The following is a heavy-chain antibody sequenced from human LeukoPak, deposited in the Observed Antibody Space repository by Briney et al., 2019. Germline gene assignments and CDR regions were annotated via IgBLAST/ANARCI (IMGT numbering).Heavy chain of an antibody. V-gene: IGHV3-30*04. CDR1: AFIFSDYP. J-gene: IGHJ4*02. D-gene: IGHD6-19*01. CDR3: ARAADPFDF. CDR2: ISYDGREK. Sequence: PGRSLRLSYAASAFIFSDYPMHWVRQAPGKGLEWVAVISYDGREKYYAASVKGRFTISRDNSKNTLYLQMNSLRVEDTAIYYCARAADPFDFWGQGTLVTVSS.